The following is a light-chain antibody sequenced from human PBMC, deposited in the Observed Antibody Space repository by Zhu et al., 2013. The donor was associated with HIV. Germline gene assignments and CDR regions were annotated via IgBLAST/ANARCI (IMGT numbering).Light chain of an antibody. CDR2: AND. CDR3: QSYDSALRGSL. J-gene: IGLJ2*01. Sequence: QSALTQPPSVSGAPGQRVTISCTGSGSNIEANYHVSWYQLSPGRGPKLLIYANDKRPSGVPDRFSASRSATSASLAITGLQPDDEADYYCQSYDSALRGSLFGGGTKLTV. CDR1: GSNIEANYH. V-gene: IGLV1-40*01.